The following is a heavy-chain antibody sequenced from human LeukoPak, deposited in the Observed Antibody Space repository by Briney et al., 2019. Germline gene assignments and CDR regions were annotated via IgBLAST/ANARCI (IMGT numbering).Heavy chain of an antibody. CDR2: IYYSGST. CDR3: ARVMDTAMATYLDY. CDR1: GGSISSGGYY. V-gene: IGHV4-31*03. Sequence: PSQTLSLTCTVSGGSISSGGYYWSWIRQHPGKGLEWIGYIYYSGSTYYNPSLKSRVTISVDTSKNQFSLKLSSVTAADTAVYYCARVMDTAMATYLDYWGQGTLVTVSS. D-gene: IGHD5-18*01. J-gene: IGHJ4*02.